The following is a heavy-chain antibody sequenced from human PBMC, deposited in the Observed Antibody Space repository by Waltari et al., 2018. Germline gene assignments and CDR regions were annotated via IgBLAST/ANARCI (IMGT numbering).Heavy chain of an antibody. J-gene: IGHJ4*02. Sequence: QAQLVQSGAEVKKPGASVKVSCKASGYTFTDHYIHWVRLAPGQGPEWMGWIDPRKGDATYARNFQDKVTRTRDTSSSTAYMDVSSLGSDGAAIYYCARTGYKKPHYFDFWGQGTLVTVSS. D-gene: IGHD5-12*01. V-gene: IGHV1-2*02. CDR1: GYTFTDHY. CDR2: IDPRKGDA. CDR3: ARTGYKKPHYFDF.